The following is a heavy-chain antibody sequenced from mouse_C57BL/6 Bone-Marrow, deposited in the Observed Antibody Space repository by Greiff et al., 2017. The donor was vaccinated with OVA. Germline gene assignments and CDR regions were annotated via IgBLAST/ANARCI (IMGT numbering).Heavy chain of an antibody. J-gene: IGHJ1*03. CDR3: ARYYGSSHWYFDV. Sequence: QVQLQQSGAELARPGASVKLSCKASGYTFTSYGISWVKQRTGQGLEWIGEIYPRSGNTYYNEKFKGKATLTAEKSSSTAYMELRSLTSEDSAVYFCARYYGSSHWYFDVWGTGTTVTVSS. D-gene: IGHD1-1*01. CDR2: IYPRSGNT. CDR1: GYTFTSYG. V-gene: IGHV1-81*01.